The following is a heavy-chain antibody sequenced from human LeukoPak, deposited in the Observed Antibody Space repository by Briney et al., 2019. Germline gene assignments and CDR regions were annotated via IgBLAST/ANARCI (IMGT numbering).Heavy chain of an antibody. Sequence: SETLSLTCAVYGGSFNGYYWTWIRQPPGKGLEWIGEINHSGGTDYNPSLKSRVTISVDTSKNQFSLKLSSVTAADTAVYYCARYDSSGYYSYAFDIWGQGTMVTVSS. CDR3: ARYDSSGYYSYAFDI. CDR1: GGSFNGYY. D-gene: IGHD3-22*01. V-gene: IGHV4-34*01. CDR2: INHSGGT. J-gene: IGHJ3*02.